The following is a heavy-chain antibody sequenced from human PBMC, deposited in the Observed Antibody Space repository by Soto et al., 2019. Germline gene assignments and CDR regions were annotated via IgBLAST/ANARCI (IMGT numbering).Heavy chain of an antibody. CDR1: GFTFSSYA. CDR3: AKERFGEASAAQDAFDI. J-gene: IGHJ3*02. D-gene: IGHD3-10*01. V-gene: IGHV3-23*01. CDR2: ISGSGGST. Sequence: GGSLRLSCAASGFTFSSYAMSWVRQAPGKGLEWVSAISGSGGSTYYADSVKGRFTISRDNSKNTLYLQMNSLRAEDTAVYYCAKERFGEASAAQDAFDIWGQGTMVTVSS.